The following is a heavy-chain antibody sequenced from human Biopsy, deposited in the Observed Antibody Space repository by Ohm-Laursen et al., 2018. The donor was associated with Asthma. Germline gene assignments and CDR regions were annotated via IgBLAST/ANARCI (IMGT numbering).Heavy chain of an antibody. CDR2: VFYGGAT. D-gene: IGHD4-23*01. Sequence: SETLSLTCIVSGDSISSYHWSWIRQPPGKGLEWIGYVFYGGATNYNPSLKSRVTISVDTSKNQFFLRLSSVTAADTAVYYLARGVVYGGDSYAEYFQHWGQGTLVTVSS. V-gene: IGHV4-59*01. CDR3: ARGVVYGGDSYAEYFQH. CDR1: GDSISSYH. J-gene: IGHJ1*01.